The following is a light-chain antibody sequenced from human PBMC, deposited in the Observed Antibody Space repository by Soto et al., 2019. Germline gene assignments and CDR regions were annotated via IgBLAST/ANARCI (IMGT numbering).Light chain of an antibody. V-gene: IGKV4-1*01. J-gene: IGKJ2*01. Sequence: DIVITQSPESLAVSLGERATINCKSSQSVLYSSNNKNYLAWYQQKPGQPPTLLFYWASTRQSGVPDLFSGSESETDFTLTITNLQAEDVAIYYCHQYFTSPFALGQGTRLEI. CDR2: WAS. CDR1: QSVLYSSNNKNY. CDR3: HQYFTSPFA.